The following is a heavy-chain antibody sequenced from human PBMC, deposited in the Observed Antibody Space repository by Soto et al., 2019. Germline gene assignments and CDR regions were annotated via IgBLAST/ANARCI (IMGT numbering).Heavy chain of an antibody. CDR1: GFTFSSYA. D-gene: IGHD1-7*01. Sequence: EVQLLESGGGLVQPGGSLRLSCAASGFTFSSYAMSWVRQAPGKGLEWVSAISGSGGRTYYADSVKGRLTISRDNSHNTLYLQMNSLRXXXXAVYYCSKGELRIFDYWGQGTLVTVXS. CDR3: SKGELRIFDY. CDR2: ISGSGGRT. J-gene: IGHJ4*02. V-gene: IGHV3-23*01.